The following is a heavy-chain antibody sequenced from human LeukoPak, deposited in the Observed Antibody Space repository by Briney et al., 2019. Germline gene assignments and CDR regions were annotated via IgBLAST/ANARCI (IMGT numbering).Heavy chain of an antibody. CDR3: AKAKYGSNWYFDF. CDR2: ISWNSDSI. D-gene: IGHD6-13*01. CDR1: GFNFDDYA. Sequence: HPGGSLRLSCAASGFNFDDYAIHWVRQHPGKGLEWVSGISWNSDSIGYQDSVKCRFTISRDNAKNSVYLQMNSLRAEDTALYYCAKAKYGSNWYFDFWGQGTLVTVSS. V-gene: IGHV3-9*01. J-gene: IGHJ4*02.